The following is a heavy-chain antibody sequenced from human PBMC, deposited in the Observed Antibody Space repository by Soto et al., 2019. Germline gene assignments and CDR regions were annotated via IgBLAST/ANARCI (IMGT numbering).Heavy chain of an antibody. D-gene: IGHD6-19*01. CDR1: VYTFISNA. J-gene: IGHJ4*02. Sequence: QVQLVQSGSEVKKPGASVKVSCRASVYTFISNAMHWVRRAPGQRLEWMGSINAANGDTKYSQRFQGRVTITMDTSASTAYMELSSLRSEDTTVCFCARDGGTGWYLLDYWAQGALVIVSS. CDR2: INAANGDT. CDR3: ARDGGTGWYLLDY. V-gene: IGHV1-3*01.